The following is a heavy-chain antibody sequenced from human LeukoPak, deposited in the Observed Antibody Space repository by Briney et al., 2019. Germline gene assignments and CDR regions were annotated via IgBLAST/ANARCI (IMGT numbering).Heavy chain of an antibody. Sequence: PGGSLRLSCAASGFTFDDYAMHWVRQAPGKGLEWVSLISGDGGSTYYADSVKGRFTISRDNSKNSLYLQMNSLRTEDTALYYCAKFTFGSRELLRPLDYWGQGTLVTVSS. CDR1: GFTFDDYA. CDR3: AKFTFGSRELLRPLDY. J-gene: IGHJ4*02. CDR2: ISGDGGST. D-gene: IGHD1-26*01. V-gene: IGHV3-43*02.